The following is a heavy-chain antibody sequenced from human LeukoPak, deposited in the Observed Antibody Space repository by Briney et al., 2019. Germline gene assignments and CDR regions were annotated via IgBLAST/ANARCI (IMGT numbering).Heavy chain of an antibody. J-gene: IGHJ6*03. CDR2: IYPGDSDT. Sequence: GESLKISCKGSGFSSTTYWIAWVRQMPGKGLEWMGNIYPGDSDTRYSPSFQGQVTISADKSISTAYLQWSSLKASDTAMYYCARHPFPGYYYMDVWGKGTTVTVSS. CDR3: ARHPFPGYYYMDV. CDR1: GFSSTTYW. V-gene: IGHV5-51*01.